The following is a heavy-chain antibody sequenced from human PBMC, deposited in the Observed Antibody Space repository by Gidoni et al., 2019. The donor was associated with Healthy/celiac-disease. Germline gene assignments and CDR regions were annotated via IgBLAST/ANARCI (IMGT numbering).Heavy chain of an antibody. Sequence: QVQLVQSGAEVKKPGASVKVSCKASGYTFTSYYMHWVRQDPGQGLEWMGIINPSGGSTSYAQKFQGRVTMTRDTSTSTVYMELSSLRSEDTAVYYCARDVRTYGMDVWGQGTTVTVSS. CDR1: GYTFTSYY. CDR2: INPSGGST. V-gene: IGHV1-46*03. CDR3: ARDVRTYGMDV. J-gene: IGHJ6*02.